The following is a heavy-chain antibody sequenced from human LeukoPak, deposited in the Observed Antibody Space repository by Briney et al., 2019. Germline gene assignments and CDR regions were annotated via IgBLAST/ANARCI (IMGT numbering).Heavy chain of an antibody. D-gene: IGHD2-2*01. CDR3: ARARTKAYCSSTSCRYRRFGRALDY. V-gene: IGHV3-30*03. Sequence: GRSLRLSCAASKFTFSSYGMHWVRQAPGKGLEWVAVISYDGSNKYYADSVRGRFTISRDNSKNTLYLHMNSLRAEDTAVYYCARARTKAYCSSTSCRYRRFGRALDYWGQGTLVTVSS. CDR1: KFTFSSYG. CDR2: ISYDGSNK. J-gene: IGHJ4*02.